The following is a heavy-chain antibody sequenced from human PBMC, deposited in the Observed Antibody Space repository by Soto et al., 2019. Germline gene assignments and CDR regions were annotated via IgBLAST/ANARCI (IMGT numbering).Heavy chain of an antibody. J-gene: IGHJ5*02. Sequence: EVQLLESGGGLVQPGGSLRLSCAASGFTFSSYAMSWVRQAPGKGLEWVSAISGSGGSPYYADSVKGRFTISRDNSKNTLYLQMNSRRAEDTAEYYCAKDHIPGVAAADGSRGWFDPWGQGTLVTVSS. V-gene: IGHV3-23*01. D-gene: IGHD6-13*01. CDR3: AKDHIPGVAAADGSRGWFDP. CDR2: ISGSGGSP. CDR1: GFTFSSYA.